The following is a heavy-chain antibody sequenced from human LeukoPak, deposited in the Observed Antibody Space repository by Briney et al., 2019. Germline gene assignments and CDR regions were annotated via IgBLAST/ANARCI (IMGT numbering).Heavy chain of an antibody. CDR1: GFTFSSYW. CDR2: VNSDGSNT. V-gene: IGHV3-74*01. J-gene: IGHJ4*02. D-gene: IGHD3-22*01. CDR3: ARDWGDSSGYLLDY. Sequence: GGSLRLSCAASGFTFSSYWMHWVRQAPGKGLVWVSRVNSDGSNTTYADSVKGRFTISRDNAKNTPYLQMNSLSAEDTAVYYCARDWGDSSGYLLDYWGQGTLVTVSS.